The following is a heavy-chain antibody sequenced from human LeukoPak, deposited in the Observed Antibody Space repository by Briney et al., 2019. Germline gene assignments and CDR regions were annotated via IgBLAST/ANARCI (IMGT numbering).Heavy chain of an antibody. Sequence: SETLSLTCAVYGGSFSGYYWSWIRQPPGKGLEWIGEINHSGSTNYNPSLKSRVTISVDTSKNQFSLKLSSVTAADTAVYYCAGYSNYVGYFDYWGLGTLVTVSS. CDR3: AGYSNYVGYFDY. CDR2: INHSGST. CDR1: GGSFSGYY. J-gene: IGHJ4*02. D-gene: IGHD4-11*01. V-gene: IGHV4-34*01.